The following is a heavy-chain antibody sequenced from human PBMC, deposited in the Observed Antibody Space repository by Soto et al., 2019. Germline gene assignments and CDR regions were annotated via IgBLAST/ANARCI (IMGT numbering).Heavy chain of an antibody. D-gene: IGHD5-12*01. J-gene: IGHJ4*02. CDR3: ASHRGFSGYDAY. V-gene: IGHV5-10-1*01. CDR2: IDPSDSYT. CDR1: GNSFTDYW. Sequence: EVQLVQSGAEVKKPVESLRISCQGSGNSFTDYWITWARQMPGKGMEWMGRIDPSDSYTNYNPSFQGHVTISADKSIGIAYLQWGSLKASDTATYYCASHRGFSGYDAYWGQGTLVTVSS.